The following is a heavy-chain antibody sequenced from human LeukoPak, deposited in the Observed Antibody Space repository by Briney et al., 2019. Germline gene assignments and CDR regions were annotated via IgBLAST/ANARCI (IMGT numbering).Heavy chain of an antibody. CDR3: ATQLGVSSGQSNYYYYGMDV. CDR2: ISAYNGNT. J-gene: IGHJ6*02. Sequence: ASVKVSCKASGYTFTSYGISWVRQAPGQGLEWMGWISAYNGNTNYAQKLQGRVTMTTDTSTSTAYMELRSLRSDDTAVYYCATQLGVSSGQSNYYYYGMDVWGQGTTVTVSS. V-gene: IGHV1-18*01. D-gene: IGHD6-19*01. CDR1: GYTFTSYG.